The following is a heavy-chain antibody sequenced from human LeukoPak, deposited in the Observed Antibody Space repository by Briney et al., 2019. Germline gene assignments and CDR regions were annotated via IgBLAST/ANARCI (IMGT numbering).Heavy chain of an antibody. CDR3: ARSDYYYYYMDD. CDR2: IIPIFGTA. CDR1: GGTFSSYA. V-gene: IGHV1-69*06. J-gene: IGHJ6*03. Sequence: SVKVSCKASGGTFSSYAISWVRQAPGQGLEWMGGIIPIFGTANYAQKFQGRVTITADKSTSTAYMELSSLRSEDTAVYYCARSDYYYYYMDDWGKGTTVTVSS.